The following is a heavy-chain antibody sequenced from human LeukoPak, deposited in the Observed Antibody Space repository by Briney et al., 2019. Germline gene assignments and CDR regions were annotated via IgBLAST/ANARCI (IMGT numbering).Heavy chain of an antibody. CDR2: ISSGSDYT. Sequence: PGGSLRLSCAASGFSFSSHGMSWLRQAPWKGPEWVSSISSGSDYTFYADSVKGRFTISRDNSKNTLYLQMNSLRAGDTAIYHCAKIGVIGNWYYDVWGRGTLVTVSS. CDR1: GFSFSSHG. D-gene: IGHD3-10*01. J-gene: IGHJ2*01. V-gene: IGHV3-23*01. CDR3: AKIGVIGNWYYDV.